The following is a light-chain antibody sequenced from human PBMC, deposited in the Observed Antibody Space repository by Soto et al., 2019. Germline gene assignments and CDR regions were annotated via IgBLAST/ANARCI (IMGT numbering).Light chain of an antibody. Sequence: EIVMTQSPATLSVSPGERATLSCRASQSVSSNLAWYQQKPGQAPRLLIYGASTRATGIPARFSGSGSGTEFTLTSSSLPSEDFAVYYWQQYNNWPFYTCGQGTKLESK. CDR2: GAS. J-gene: IGKJ2*01. V-gene: IGKV3-15*01. CDR3: QQYNNWPFYT. CDR1: QSVSSN.